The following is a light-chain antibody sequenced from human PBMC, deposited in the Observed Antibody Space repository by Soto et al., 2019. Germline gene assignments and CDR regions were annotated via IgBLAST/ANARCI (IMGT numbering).Light chain of an antibody. CDR2: RNN. CDR3: AAWDDSLSGQV. Sequence: QSALTQAPSASGTPGQSVTISCSGSSSNIGSNYVYWYQQLPGTAPKLLIYRNNQRPSGVPDRFSGSKSGTSASLAISGLRPEDEADYYCAAWDDSLSGQVFGTGTKVTVL. V-gene: IGLV1-47*01. CDR1: SSNIGSNY. J-gene: IGLJ1*01.